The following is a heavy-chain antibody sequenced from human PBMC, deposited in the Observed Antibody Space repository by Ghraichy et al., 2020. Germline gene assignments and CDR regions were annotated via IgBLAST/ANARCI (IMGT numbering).Heavy chain of an antibody. V-gene: IGHV3-11*01. CDR3: ARRRDPTYYDFWSGSFDY. J-gene: IGHJ4*02. CDR2: ISSSGTTI. D-gene: IGHD3-3*01. CDR1: GFTFSDSY. Sequence: GGSLRLSCAASGFTFSDSYMTWIRQAPGKGLEWVSYISSSGTTIYYADSVKGRFTISRDNAKTSLYLQMNSLRAEDTAVYYCARRRDPTYYDFWSGSFDYWGQGTLVTVSS.